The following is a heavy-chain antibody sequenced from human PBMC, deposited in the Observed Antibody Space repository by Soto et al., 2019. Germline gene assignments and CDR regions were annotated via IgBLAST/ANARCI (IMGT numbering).Heavy chain of an antibody. D-gene: IGHD1-26*01. CDR1: GGSINSYY. J-gene: IGHJ3*02. CDR2: IYSTGLT. V-gene: IGHV4-4*07. Sequence: SETLSLTCTVSGGSINSYYWTWIRQPAGKGLEWIGRIYSTGLTTYNPSLKSRVTMSVDTSKNQLYLKLSSVTAADTALYYCARGSGGSAPYHAFDIWGQGTMVTVSS. CDR3: ARGSGGSAPYHAFDI.